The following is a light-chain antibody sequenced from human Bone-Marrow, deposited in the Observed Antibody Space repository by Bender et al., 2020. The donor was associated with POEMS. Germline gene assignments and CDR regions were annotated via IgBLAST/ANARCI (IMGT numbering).Light chain of an antibody. V-gene: IGLV2-14*03. CDR1: SSDVGGYNY. CDR2: DVT. Sequence: QSALTQPRSVSGSPGQSVAISCTGTSSDVGGYNYVSWYQQHPGTAPRLMMYDVTYRPSGVSNRFSGSKSGNAASLTISGHQPEDEADYYCKSYTSSSTYVFGAGTRVTVL. CDR3: KSYTSSSTYV. J-gene: IGLJ1*01.